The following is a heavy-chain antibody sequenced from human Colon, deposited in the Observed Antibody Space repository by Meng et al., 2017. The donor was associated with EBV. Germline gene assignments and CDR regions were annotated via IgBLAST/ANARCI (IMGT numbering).Heavy chain of an antibody. D-gene: IGHD3-10*01. Sequence: GQLQKWGAGLLRPSETLARSCAVYGGSFRDYYWTWIRHPPGKGLEWIGEIDHRGNTKYNPSLKSRVTISLDTSKKQFSLKVSSVTAADSAVYYCARRGPSGNFSPWSQGALVTVSS. CDR3: ARRGPSGNFSP. J-gene: IGHJ5*02. CDR2: IDHRGNT. CDR1: GGSFRDYY. V-gene: IGHV4-34*01.